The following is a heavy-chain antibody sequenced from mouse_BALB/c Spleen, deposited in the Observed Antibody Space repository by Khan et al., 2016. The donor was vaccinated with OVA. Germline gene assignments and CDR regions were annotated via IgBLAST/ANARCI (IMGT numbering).Heavy chain of an antibody. CDR3: AREEALYYFDY. D-gene: IGHD3-2*02. J-gene: IGHJ2*01. Sequence: VQLQESGVELVRPGTSVKLSCKTSGYIFTSYWIHWVKQRSGQGLEWIARIYPGTDNTYYNEKFMDRATLTADKSSSTAYFQLSSLKSDDSAVFFCAREEALYYFDYWGQGTTLTVSS. CDR2: IYPGTDNT. V-gene: IGHV1S132*01. CDR1: GYIFTSYW.